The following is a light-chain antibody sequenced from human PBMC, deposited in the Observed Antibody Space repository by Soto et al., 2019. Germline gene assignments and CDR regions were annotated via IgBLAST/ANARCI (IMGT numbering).Light chain of an antibody. Sequence: QSALTQPPSASGAPGQTVTISCTGTKNDIGVYDFVSWYQHHPGKAPRLIIYEASNRPSGVLDRFSGSKSGNTAFLTISGLQAADEADYYCSLYTSENTYVFGTGTKHTVL. V-gene: IGLV2-18*01. CDR2: EAS. CDR1: KNDIGVYDF. CDR3: SLYTSENTYV. J-gene: IGLJ1*01.